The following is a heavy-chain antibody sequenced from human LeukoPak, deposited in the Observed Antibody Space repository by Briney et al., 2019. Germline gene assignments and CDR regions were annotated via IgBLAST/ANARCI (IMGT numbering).Heavy chain of an antibody. D-gene: IGHD3-10*01. CDR3: ARGPSYFDY. J-gene: IGHJ4*02. Sequence: SETLSLTCTVSGCSVSSGSYYWSWIRQPPGKGLEWIGYIYYSGSTNYNPSLKSRVTISVDTSKNQFSLKLSSVTAADTAVYYCARGPSYFDYWGQGTLVTVSS. CDR1: GCSVSSGSYY. CDR2: IYYSGST. V-gene: IGHV4-61*01.